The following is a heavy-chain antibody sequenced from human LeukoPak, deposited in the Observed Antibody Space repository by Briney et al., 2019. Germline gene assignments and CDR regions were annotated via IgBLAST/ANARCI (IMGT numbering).Heavy chain of an antibody. CDR3: ARRLRYYYDSSGYYSYFDY. CDR1: GGSFTGYY. D-gene: IGHD3-22*01. V-gene: IGHV4-34*01. J-gene: IGHJ4*02. CDR2: INHSGST. Sequence: PSETLSLTCAVSGGSFTGYYWSWIRQPPGKGLEWIGEINHSGSTNYSPYLRSRVDISVDTSKNQFSLKLKSVAAADTAVYYCARRLRYYYDSSGYYSYFDYWGQGTLVTVSS.